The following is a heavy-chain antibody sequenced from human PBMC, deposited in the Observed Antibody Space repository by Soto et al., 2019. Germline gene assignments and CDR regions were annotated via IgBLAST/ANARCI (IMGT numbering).Heavy chain of an antibody. D-gene: IGHD5-12*01. CDR2: ISWNSGSI. CDR3: ARDLSGYVPFDY. V-gene: IGHV3-9*01. Sequence: PGGSLRLSCAASGFTFDDYAMHWVRQAPGKGLEWVSGISWNSGSIGYADSVKGRFTISRDNAKNSLYLQMNSLRAEDTALYYCARDLSGYVPFDYWGQGTLVTVSS. J-gene: IGHJ4*02. CDR1: GFTFDDYA.